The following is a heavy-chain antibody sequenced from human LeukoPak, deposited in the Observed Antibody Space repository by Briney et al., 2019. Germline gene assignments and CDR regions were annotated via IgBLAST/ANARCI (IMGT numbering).Heavy chain of an antibody. Sequence: GESLQISCKGSGYSFTSYWIGWVRQVPGKGLEWMGIIYPGDSDTRYSPSFQGQVTISADKSISTAYLQWSSLKASDTAMYYCARSMWSGYTANWFDPWGQGTLVTVSS. CDR2: IYPGDSDT. CDR1: GYSFTSYW. V-gene: IGHV5-51*01. J-gene: IGHJ5*02. CDR3: ARSMWSGYTANWFDP. D-gene: IGHD3-3*01.